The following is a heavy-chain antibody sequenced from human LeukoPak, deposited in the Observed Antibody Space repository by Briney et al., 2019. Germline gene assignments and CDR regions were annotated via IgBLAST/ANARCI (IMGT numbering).Heavy chain of an antibody. V-gene: IGHV3-66*01. D-gene: IGHD3-9*01. CDR2: IYSGGST. J-gene: IGHJ3*02. Sequence: GGSPRLSCAASGFTVSSNYMTWVRQAPGKGLEWVSVIYSGGSTYYADSVKGRFTISRDDSKNTVYLQLNSLRGEDTAIYYCARSRYLDWGGAFDMWGQGTMVTVSS. CDR3: ARSRYLDWGGAFDM. CDR1: GFTVSSNY.